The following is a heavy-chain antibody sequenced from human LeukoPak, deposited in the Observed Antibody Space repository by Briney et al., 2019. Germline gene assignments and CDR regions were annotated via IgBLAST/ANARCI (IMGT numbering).Heavy chain of an antibody. CDR3: AHSPPSVIAVAGAFDY. J-gene: IGHJ4*02. D-gene: IGHD6-19*01. Sequence: LIYWDDDKRYSPSLKSRLTITKDTSKNQVVLTMTNMDPVDTATYYCAHSPPSVIAVAGAFDYWGQGTLVTVSS. CDR2: IYWDDDK. V-gene: IGHV2-5*02.